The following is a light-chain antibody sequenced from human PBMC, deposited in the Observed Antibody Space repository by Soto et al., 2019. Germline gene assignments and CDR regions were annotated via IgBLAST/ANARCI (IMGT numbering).Light chain of an antibody. J-gene: IGKJ4*01. CDR3: MQALQTQLT. V-gene: IGKV2-28*01. CDR1: QSLLHSDGYNY. CDR2: LGS. Sequence: DIVMTQSPLSPPVTPGEPASISCTSSQSLLHSDGYNYLDWDLRKPGQSPQLLIYLGSNRASGVPDRLSGSGSGTDFTLKISRVEAEDVGVYYCMQALQTQLTFGGGTKLEIK.